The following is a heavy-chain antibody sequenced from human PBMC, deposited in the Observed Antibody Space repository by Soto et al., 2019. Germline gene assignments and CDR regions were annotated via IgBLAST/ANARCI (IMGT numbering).Heavy chain of an antibody. CDR1: GFTFSSYA. J-gene: IGHJ6*02. CDR3: AKELGITIFGVVIMYGMDV. CDR2: ISGSGGST. D-gene: IGHD3-3*01. V-gene: IGHV3-23*01. Sequence: EVQLLESGGGLVQPGGSLRLSCAVSGFTFSSYAMSWVRQAPGKGLEWVSAISGSGGSTYYADSVKGRFTISRDNSKNTLYLQMNSLRAEDTAVYYCAKELGITIFGVVIMYGMDVWGQGTTVTVSS.